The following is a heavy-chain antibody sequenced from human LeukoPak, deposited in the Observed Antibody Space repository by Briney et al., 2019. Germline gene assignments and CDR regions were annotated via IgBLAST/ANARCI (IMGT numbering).Heavy chain of an antibody. CDR2: LTDSGDAT. V-gene: IGHV3-23*01. CDR3: ARDRDGDYALAMDV. CDR1: GFTFSHYA. Sequence: QPGGSLRLSCAVSGFTFSHYAMSWVRQAPGTGLEWVGSLTDSGDATYYADSVKGRLTISRDNSKNTLYLQMNSLRAEDTAVYYCARDRDGDYALAMDVWGQGTTVTVSS. J-gene: IGHJ6*02. D-gene: IGHD4-17*01.